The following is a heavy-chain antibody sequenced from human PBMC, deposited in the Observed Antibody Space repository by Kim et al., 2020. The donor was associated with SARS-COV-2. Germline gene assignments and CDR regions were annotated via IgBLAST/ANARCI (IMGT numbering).Heavy chain of an antibody. J-gene: IGHJ4*02. Sequence: YAAPVKGRFTISRDDSKNTLYLQMNSLKTEDTAVYYCTAELLSYTVPADYWGQGTLVTVSS. CDR3: TAELLSYTVPADY. V-gene: IGHV3-15*01. D-gene: IGHD1-26*01.